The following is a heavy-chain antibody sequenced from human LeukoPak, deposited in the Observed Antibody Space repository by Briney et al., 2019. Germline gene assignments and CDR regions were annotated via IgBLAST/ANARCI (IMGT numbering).Heavy chain of an antibody. CDR3: VRHQEYGSGGHYFDY. V-gene: IGHV5-51*01. D-gene: IGHD6-19*01. CDR2: IYPGDSNI. J-gene: IGHJ4*02. CDR1: GYKFTDNW. Sequence: GESLKISCKGSGYKFTDNWIGWVRQMPDKGLEWMAIIYPGDSNIKYNPSFQGQVTISADKSIITAYLQWSSLKASDTAIYYCVRHQEYGSGGHYFDYWGLGTLVTVSS.